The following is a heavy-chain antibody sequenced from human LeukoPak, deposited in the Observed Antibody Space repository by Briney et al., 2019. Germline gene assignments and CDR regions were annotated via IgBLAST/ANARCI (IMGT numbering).Heavy chain of an antibody. Sequence: GGSLRLSCAASGFTFSSYWMHWVRQAPGKGLVWVSRINSDGSSTSYADSVKGRFTISRDNAKNTLYLQMNSLRAEDTAVYYCASDRGYCSSTSCYQDTAKNWFDPWGQGTLVTVSS. J-gene: IGHJ5*02. CDR3: ASDRGYCSSTSCYQDTAKNWFDP. D-gene: IGHD2-2*01. CDR1: GFTFSSYW. V-gene: IGHV3-74*01. CDR2: INSDGSST.